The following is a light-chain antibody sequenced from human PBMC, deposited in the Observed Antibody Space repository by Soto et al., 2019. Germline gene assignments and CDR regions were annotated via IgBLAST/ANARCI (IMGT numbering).Light chain of an antibody. CDR3: MQGTHWPPT. J-gene: IGKJ1*01. CDR2: RAS. Sequence: DVVMTQSPLSLPVTLGQPASISCRSSQSLVYSDGYAYLSWFQQRPGQSPRRLIYRASNRDSGVPDRFSGSGSGTDFTLKINRVEAEDVGVYYCMQGTHWPPTFGRGTRVEIK. CDR1: QSLVYSDGYAY. V-gene: IGKV2-30*01.